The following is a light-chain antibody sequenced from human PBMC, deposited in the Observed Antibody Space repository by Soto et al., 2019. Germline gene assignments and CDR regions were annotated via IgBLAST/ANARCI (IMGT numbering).Light chain of an antibody. CDR2: EIT. V-gene: IGLV2-23*02. Sequence: QAVLTQPPSASGSPGQSVTISCTGTSSDVGGYNYVSWYQQHPGKAPRVMIFEITKRPSGISNRFSGSKSGSTASLTISGLQADDEADYFCFSYAGDSTWVFGGGTKLTVL. J-gene: IGLJ3*02. CDR3: FSYAGDSTWV. CDR1: SSDVGGYNY.